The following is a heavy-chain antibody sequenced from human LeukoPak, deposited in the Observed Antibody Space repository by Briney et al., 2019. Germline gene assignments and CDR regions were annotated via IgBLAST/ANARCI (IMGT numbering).Heavy chain of an antibody. Sequence: PGGSLRLSCAASGFMFISYNMNWVRQAPGKGLEWVALISSGSRSIYYADSVKGRFTISRDNAKNSLYLQMNSLRAEDTAVYYCAKDLGYSSSWYVAVAGKLDSWGQGTLVTVSS. V-gene: IGHV3-21*01. J-gene: IGHJ4*02. CDR1: GFMFISYN. CDR2: ISSGSRSI. CDR3: AKDLGYSSSWYVAVAGKLDS. D-gene: IGHD6-13*01.